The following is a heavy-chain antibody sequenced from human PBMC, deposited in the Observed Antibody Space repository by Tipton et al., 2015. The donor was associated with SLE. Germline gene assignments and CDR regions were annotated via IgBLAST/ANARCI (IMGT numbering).Heavy chain of an antibody. CDR2: IRSKAYGGTT. Sequence: SLRLSCTASGFTFGDYAMSWVRQAPGKGLEWVGFIRSKAYGGTTEYAASVKGRFTISRDDSKSIAYLQMNSLKTEDTAVYYCTRGGYYYDSSGYLIDYWGQGTLVTVSS. J-gene: IGHJ4*02. CDR1: GFTFGDYA. V-gene: IGHV3-49*04. D-gene: IGHD3-22*01. CDR3: TRGGYYYDSSGYLIDY.